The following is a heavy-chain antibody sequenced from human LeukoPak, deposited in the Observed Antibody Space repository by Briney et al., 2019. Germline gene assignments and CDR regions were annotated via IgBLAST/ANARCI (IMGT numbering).Heavy chain of an antibody. CDR3: AKPTQTFDS. CDR1: GFTFSSYT. CDR2: ITGHSRST. D-gene: IGHD2-15*01. Sequence: GGSLRLSCAASGFTFSSYTMSLVRQAPGKGLEWVSAITGHSRSTYYADSVKGRFTISRDNSKDTLYLQMNSLRVEDTAVYYCAKPTQTFDSWGQGTLVTVSS. J-gene: IGHJ4*02. V-gene: IGHV3-23*01.